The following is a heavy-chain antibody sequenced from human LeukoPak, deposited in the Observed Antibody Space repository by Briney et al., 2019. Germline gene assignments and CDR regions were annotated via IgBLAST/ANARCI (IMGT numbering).Heavy chain of an antibody. D-gene: IGHD6-13*01. CDR1: GFTFSSYG. V-gene: IGHV3-30*18. CDR3: VKAGSISWYDN. CDR2: ISYDGSNK. Sequence: GGSLRLSCAASGFTFSSYGMHWVRQAPGKGLEWVAVISYDGSNKYYADSVKGRFTISRDNSKNTLYLQMNSLRVEDTAAYYCVKAGSISWYDNWGQGTLVTVSS. J-gene: IGHJ5*02.